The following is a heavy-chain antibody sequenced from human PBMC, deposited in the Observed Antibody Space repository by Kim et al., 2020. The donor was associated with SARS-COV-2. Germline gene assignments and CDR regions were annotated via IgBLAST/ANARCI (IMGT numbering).Heavy chain of an antibody. V-gene: IGHV6-1*01. J-gene: IGHJ4*02. Sequence: SQTLSLTCAISGDSVSSNSAAWNWIRQSPSRGLEWLGRTYYRSKWYNDYAVSVKSRITINPDTSKNQFSLQLNSVTPEDTAVYYCARWGYSSSWYVGGWFDYWGQGTLVTVSS. D-gene: IGHD6-13*01. CDR2: TYYRSKWYN. CDR1: GDSVSSNSAA. CDR3: ARWGYSSSWYVGGWFDY.